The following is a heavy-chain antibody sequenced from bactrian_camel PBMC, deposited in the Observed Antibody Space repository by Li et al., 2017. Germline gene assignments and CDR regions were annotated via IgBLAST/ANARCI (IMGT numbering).Heavy chain of an antibody. D-gene: IGHD4*01. CDR2: VDSDGTT. CDR3: AAAEIFCSDNDPADFDY. J-gene: IGHJ4*01. Sequence: HVQLVESGGGSVQAGESLRLSCTASGGSPYCMAWFRQAPGKERERVADVDSDGTTSYAEFPKARFTISRDIHKDTMFLQMNSLKPEDTAMYYCAAAEIFCSDNDPADFDYWGQGTQVTVS. CDR1: GGSPYC. V-gene: IGHV3S53*01.